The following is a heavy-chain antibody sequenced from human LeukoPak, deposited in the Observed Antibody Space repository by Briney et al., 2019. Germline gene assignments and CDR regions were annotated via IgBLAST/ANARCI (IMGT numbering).Heavy chain of an antibody. CDR3: AKTALAAAANTPLDY. CDR1: GFTFSSYA. J-gene: IGHJ4*02. Sequence: GGSLRLSCAASGFTFSSYAMTWVRQAPGKGLEWVSGISGSGGSPYYADSVKGRFTISRDNSKNTLYLKINSLRADDTAVYYCAKTALAAAANTPLDYWGQGTLVTVSS. D-gene: IGHD6-25*01. CDR2: ISGSGGSP. V-gene: IGHV3-23*01.